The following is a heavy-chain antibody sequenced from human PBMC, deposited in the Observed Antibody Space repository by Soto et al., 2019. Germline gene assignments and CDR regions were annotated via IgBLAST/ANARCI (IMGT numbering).Heavy chain of an antibody. CDR3: ARDRGIVGATTGYYYYGMDV. D-gene: IGHD1-26*01. Sequence: QVQLVQSGAEVKKPGASVKVSCKASGYTFTNYYMHWVRQAPGQGLEWMGIINPSGGSTSYAQKFQGGVTMTRDTSTSTVYMELSSLRSEDTAVYYCARDRGIVGATTGYYYYGMDVWGQGTTVTVSS. CDR1: GYTFTNYY. V-gene: IGHV1-46*01. J-gene: IGHJ6*02. CDR2: INPSGGST.